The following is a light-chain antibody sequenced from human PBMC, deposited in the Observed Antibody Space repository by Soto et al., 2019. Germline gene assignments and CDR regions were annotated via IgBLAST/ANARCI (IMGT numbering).Light chain of an antibody. CDR1: QSIRSW. J-gene: IGKJ5*01. Sequence: DIQMTQSPSTLPASVGDRVTVTCRASQSIRSWLAWYQEKPGKAPKLLIYKASLLETGVPSRFSGSGSGTEFTLTISSLQPDDFATYYCQHYNSYSEAVGQGTRLEIK. CDR2: KAS. CDR3: QHYNSYSEA. V-gene: IGKV1-5*03.